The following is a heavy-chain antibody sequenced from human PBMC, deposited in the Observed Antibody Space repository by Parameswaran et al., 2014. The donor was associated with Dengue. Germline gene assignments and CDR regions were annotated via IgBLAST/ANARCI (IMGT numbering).Heavy chain of an antibody. J-gene: IGHJ4*02. Sequence: WVRQAPGQGLEWMGWINPNSGGTNYAQKFQGWVTMTRDTSISTAYMELSRLRSDDTAVYYCARATLYSSDYDYWGQGTLVTVSS. CDR3: ARATLYSSDYDY. D-gene: IGHD6-19*01. V-gene: IGHV1-2*04. CDR2: INPNSGGT.